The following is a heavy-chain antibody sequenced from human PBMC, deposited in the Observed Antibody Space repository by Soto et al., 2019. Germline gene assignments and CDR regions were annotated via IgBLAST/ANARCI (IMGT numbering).Heavy chain of an antibody. CDR2: ISYDGSNT. J-gene: IGHJ4*02. CDR3: AKEGGLSGSYYISSSYYFDY. Sequence: GGSLRLSCVASGFTFSSYGMHWVRQAPGKGLEWVAIISYDGSNTYYADSVKGRFTISRDNFKNTLYLQMNSLRAEDTSVYYYAKEGGLSGSYYISSSYYFDYWGQGT. D-gene: IGHD1-26*01. CDR1: GFTFSSYG. V-gene: IGHV3-30*18.